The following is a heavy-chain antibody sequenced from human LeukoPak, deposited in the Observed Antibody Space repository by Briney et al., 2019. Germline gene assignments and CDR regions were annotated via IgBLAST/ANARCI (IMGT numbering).Heavy chain of an antibody. V-gene: IGHV3-23*01. CDR3: AKSLLTTATGTGRAFDI. CDR1: GFSFSSYS. CDR2: ISAGGDGT. Sequence: PGGSLRLSCAASGFSFSSYSMNWVRQAPGKGLEWVSGISAGGDGTYHADPVKGRFTISRDNSKNTLYLQMNSLRAEDTAEYYCAKSLLTTATGTGRAFDIWGQGTMVTVSS. D-gene: IGHD1-1*01. J-gene: IGHJ3*02.